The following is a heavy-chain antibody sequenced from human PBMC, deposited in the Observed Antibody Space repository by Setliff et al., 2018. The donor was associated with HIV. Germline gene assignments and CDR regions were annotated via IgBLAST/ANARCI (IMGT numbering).Heavy chain of an antibody. J-gene: IGHJ4*02. V-gene: IGHV3-30-3*01. CDR2: ISDDGTIK. CDR3: ANRLRGYNKWYYFDY. CDR1: GFSFSSLA. D-gene: IGHD1-1*01. Sequence: GGSLRLSCAASGFSFSSLAMHWVRQAPGKGLEWVAAISDDGTIKNYADSVKGRFTISRDSSTDTVYVQMNSLRVEDTAVYYCANRLRGYNKWYYFDYWGQGTLVTVSS.